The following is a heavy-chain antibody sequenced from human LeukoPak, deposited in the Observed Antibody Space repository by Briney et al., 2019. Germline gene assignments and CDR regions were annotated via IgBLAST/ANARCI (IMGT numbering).Heavy chain of an antibody. Sequence: APVKVSCKASGYTFTSYGISWVRQAPGQGLEWMGWISAYNGNTNYAQKLQGRVTITTDTSTSTAYMELRSLRSDDTAVYYCARDRGVRYFDWLSPAYGMDVWGKGTTVTVSS. J-gene: IGHJ6*04. CDR3: ARDRGVRYFDWLSPAYGMDV. D-gene: IGHD3-9*01. V-gene: IGHV1-18*04. CDR2: ISAYNGNT. CDR1: GYTFTSYG.